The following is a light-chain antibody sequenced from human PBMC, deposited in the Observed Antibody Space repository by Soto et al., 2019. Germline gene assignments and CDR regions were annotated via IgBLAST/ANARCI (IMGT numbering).Light chain of an antibody. CDR3: QQYGSSPWP. J-gene: IGKJ1*01. V-gene: IGKV3-20*01. Sequence: EIVLTQSPGTLSLSPGERATLSCRASQSVSSSYLAWYQQKPGQAPRLLIYGASSRATGIPDRFSGSGSGTDFHLTISRLEPEDFAVYYCQQYGSSPWPFGQGTKVQIK. CDR2: GAS. CDR1: QSVSSSY.